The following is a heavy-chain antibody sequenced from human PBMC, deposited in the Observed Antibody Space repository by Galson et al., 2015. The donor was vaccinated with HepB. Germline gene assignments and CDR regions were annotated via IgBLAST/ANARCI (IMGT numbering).Heavy chain of an antibody. CDR2: IYYSGSTY. CDR1: GGSISSSSYY. J-gene: IGHJ4*02. V-gene: IGHV4-39*01. CDR3: ARQGVVTMVRVDY. D-gene: IGHD3-10*01. Sequence: ETLSLTCTVSGGSISSSSYYWGWIRQPPGKGLEWIGSIYYSGSTYYYNPSLKSRVTISVETSKNQFSLKLSSVTAADTAVYYCARQGVVTMVRVDYWGQGTLVTVSS.